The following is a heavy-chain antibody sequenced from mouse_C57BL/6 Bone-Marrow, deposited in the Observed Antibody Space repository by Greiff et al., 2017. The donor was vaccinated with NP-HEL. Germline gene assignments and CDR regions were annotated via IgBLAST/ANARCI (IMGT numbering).Heavy chain of an antibody. CDR3: ARHERDCGSSYNYAMDD. CDR1: GYTFTEYT. D-gene: IGHD1-1*01. J-gene: IGHJ4*01. CDR2: FYPGSGSI. Sequence: VQLQQSGAELVKPGASVKLSCKASGYTFTEYTIYWVKQRSGRGLEWIGWFYPGSGSIKYNEKFKDKATLTADKSSSTVYLELSRLTSEDSEDYSCARHERDCGSSYNYAMDDWGQGTSVTVAS. V-gene: IGHV1-62-2*01.